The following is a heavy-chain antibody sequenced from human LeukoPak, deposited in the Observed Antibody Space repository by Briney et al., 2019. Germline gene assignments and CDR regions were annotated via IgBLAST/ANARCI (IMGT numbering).Heavy chain of an antibody. Sequence: SETLSLTCTVSGGSISSSSYYWGWIRQPPGKGLEWIGYIYYSGSTNYNPSLKSRVTISVDTSKNQFSLKLSSVTAADTAVYYCARDPSRGYSGYVAFDIWGQGTMVTVSS. CDR3: ARDPSRGYSGYVAFDI. CDR2: IYYSGST. CDR1: GGSISSSSYY. D-gene: IGHD5-12*01. J-gene: IGHJ3*02. V-gene: IGHV4-61*01.